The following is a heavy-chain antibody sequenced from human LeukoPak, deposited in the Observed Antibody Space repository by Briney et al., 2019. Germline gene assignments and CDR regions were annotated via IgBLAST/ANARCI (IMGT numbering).Heavy chain of an antibody. CDR3: AKGGSGSYYYYNGMDV. D-gene: IGHD3-10*01. CDR1: AFTFTNFG. V-gene: IGHV3-23*01. J-gene: IGHJ6*02. Sequence: GGSLRLSCAASAFTFTNFGMTWVRQAPGKGLEWVSGISSSGGNTYYADSVKGRLTISRDNSKNTLYLQMNSLRAEDTAIYYCAKGGSGSYYYYNGMDVWGQGTTVTVSS. CDR2: ISSSGGNT.